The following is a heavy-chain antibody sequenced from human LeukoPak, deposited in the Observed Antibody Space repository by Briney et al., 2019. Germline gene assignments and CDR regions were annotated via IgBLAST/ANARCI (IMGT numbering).Heavy chain of an antibody. CDR3: AKGTTVTTHYYYYMDV. J-gene: IGHJ6*03. V-gene: IGHV3-23*01. Sequence: PGGALRLSCAASGFTFTNYAMSWVRQAPGKGLEWVSVISGSGVNTYYADSVKGRFTISRDNSKNTLYLQMNSLRAEDTAVYYCAKGTTVTTHYYYYMDVWGKGTTVTISS. D-gene: IGHD4-17*01. CDR2: ISGSGVNT. CDR1: GFTFTNYA.